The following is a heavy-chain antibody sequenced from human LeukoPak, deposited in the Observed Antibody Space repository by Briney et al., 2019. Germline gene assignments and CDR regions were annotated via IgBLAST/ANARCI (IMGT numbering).Heavy chain of an antibody. Sequence: QSGGSLRLSCAASGFTFSSYGMHWVRQAPGKGLEWVAVISYDGSNKYYADSVKGRFTISRDNSKNTLYLQMNSLRAEDTAVYYCAKEQLNWSRYSSSSDAYFDYWGQGTLVTVSS. CDR3: AKEQLNWSRYSSSSDAYFDY. J-gene: IGHJ4*02. CDR1: GFTFSSYG. V-gene: IGHV3-30*18. CDR2: ISYDGSNK. D-gene: IGHD6-6*01.